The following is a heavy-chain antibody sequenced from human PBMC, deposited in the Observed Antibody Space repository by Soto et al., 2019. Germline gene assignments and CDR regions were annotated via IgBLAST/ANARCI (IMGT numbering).Heavy chain of an antibody. J-gene: IGHJ6*02. Sequence: QVQLQQWGAGLLKPSETLSVTCAVYGGSFSGYYWSWIRQPPGKGLEWIGEINHSGSTNYNPSLKSRVTISVDTSKNQFSLKLSSVTAADTAVYYCAVGATPHYYYGMDVWGQGTTVTVSS. D-gene: IGHD1-26*01. CDR2: INHSGST. CDR1: GGSFSGYY. V-gene: IGHV4-34*01. CDR3: AVGATPHYYYGMDV.